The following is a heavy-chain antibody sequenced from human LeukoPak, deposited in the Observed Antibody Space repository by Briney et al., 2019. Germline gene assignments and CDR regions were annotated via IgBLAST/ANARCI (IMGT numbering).Heavy chain of an antibody. D-gene: IGHD2-2*01. Sequence: GGSLRLPCAASAFSVSSNYMSWVRQAPGKGLEWVSVIYSGGSTYYADSVKGRFTISRDNSKNTLYLQMNSLRAEDTAVYYCASGTGYCSSTSCRSYYYYGMDVWGQGTTVTVSS. V-gene: IGHV3-53*01. CDR1: AFSVSSNY. CDR3: ASGTGYCSSTSCRSYYYYGMDV. CDR2: IYSGGST. J-gene: IGHJ6*02.